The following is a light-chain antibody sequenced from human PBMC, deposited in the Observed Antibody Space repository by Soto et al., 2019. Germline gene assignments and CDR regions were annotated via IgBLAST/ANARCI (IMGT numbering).Light chain of an antibody. CDR2: DAS. J-gene: IGKJ1*01. CDR3: QLRSYWPHT. CDR1: QSVSSN. V-gene: IGKV3-11*01. Sequence: TLSPVTLSVSPEERVTLSCRASQSVSSNLAWYQQKPGQAPSLLIYDASNRATGIPARFSGSGSGTDFTLTICSLEPEDFAVYCCQLRSYWPHTFGQGTKVDI.